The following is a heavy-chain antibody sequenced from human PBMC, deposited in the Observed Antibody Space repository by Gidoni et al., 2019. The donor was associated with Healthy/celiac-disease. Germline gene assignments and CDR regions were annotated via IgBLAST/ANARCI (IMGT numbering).Heavy chain of an antibody. D-gene: IGHD1-26*01. CDR1: GFTFSNAW. Sequence: EVQLVESGGGLVKTGGSLRLSCAASGFTFSNAWMSWVRQAPGKGLEWVGRIKSKTDGGTTDYAAPVKGRFTISIDDSKNTLYLQMNSLKTEDTAVYYCTTDPSGSYYFDYWGQGTLVTVSS. CDR3: TTDPSGSYYFDY. J-gene: IGHJ4*02. V-gene: IGHV3-15*01. CDR2: IKSKTDGGTT.